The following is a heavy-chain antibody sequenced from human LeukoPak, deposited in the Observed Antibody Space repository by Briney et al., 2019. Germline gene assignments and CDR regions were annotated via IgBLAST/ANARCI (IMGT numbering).Heavy chain of an antibody. Sequence: SETLSLTCTVSGGSISSYYWSWIRQPPGRGLEWIGYTYYSGSTNYNPSLKSRVTISVDTSKNQFSLKLSSVTAADTAVYYCARDGGRYYDSSGRRLNWFDPWGQGTLVTVSS. V-gene: IGHV4-59*01. J-gene: IGHJ5*02. CDR1: GGSISSYY. D-gene: IGHD3-22*01. CDR3: ARDGGRYYDSSGRRLNWFDP. CDR2: TYYSGST.